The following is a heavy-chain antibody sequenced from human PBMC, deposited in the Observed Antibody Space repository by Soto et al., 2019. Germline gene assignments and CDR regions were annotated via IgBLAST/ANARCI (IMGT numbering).Heavy chain of an antibody. CDR3: ARKQAGYFYGIDY. V-gene: IGHV4-31*03. CDR2: IYDSGST. D-gene: IGHD3-10*01. CDR1: CASITSGGYY. J-gene: IGHJ4*02. Sequence: SETLSLTCTVSCASITSGGYYWSWIRQHPGKGLEWLGYIYDSGSTFYNPSLKSRITLSVDTSKNQFSLKLSSVTVADTAVYFCARKQAGYFYGIDYWGQGTLVTVSS.